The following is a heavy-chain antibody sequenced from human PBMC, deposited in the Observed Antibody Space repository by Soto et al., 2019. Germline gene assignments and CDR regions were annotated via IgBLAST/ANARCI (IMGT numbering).Heavy chain of an antibody. CDR1: GGSVSSGSYY. V-gene: IGHV4-61*01. J-gene: IGHJ4*02. D-gene: IGHD6-13*01. CDR2: IYYSGST. CDR3: ARESSSSCHDY. Sequence: PSETLSLTCTVSGGSVSSGSYYWSWIRQPPGKGLEWIGYIYYSGSTNYNPSLKSRVTISVDTSKNQFSLKLSSVTAADTAVYYCARESSSSCHDYWGQGTLVTVSS.